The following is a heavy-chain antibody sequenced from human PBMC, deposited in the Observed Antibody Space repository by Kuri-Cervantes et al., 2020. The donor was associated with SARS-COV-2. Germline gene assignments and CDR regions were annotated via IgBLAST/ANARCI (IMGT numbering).Heavy chain of an antibody. CDR3: AKENSYSSGWDYFDY. D-gene: IGHD6-19*01. V-gene: IGHV3-30*02. CDR2: IRYDGSNK. CDR1: GFTFSSYG. J-gene: IGHJ4*02. Sequence: GESLKISCAASGFTFSSYGMHWVRQAPGKGLEWVAFIRYDGSNKYYADSVKGRFTISRDNSKNTLYLQMNSLRAEDTAVYYCAKENSYSSGWDYFDYWGQGTLVTVSS.